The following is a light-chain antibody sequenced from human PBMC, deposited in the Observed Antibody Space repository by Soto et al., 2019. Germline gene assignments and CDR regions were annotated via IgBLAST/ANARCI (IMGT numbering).Light chain of an antibody. CDR1: QAISSC. V-gene: IGKV1-5*03. Sequence: DIQMTQSPSTLSGSGEDRVTVTCRASQAISSCLAWYQQKPGKAPKLLIYKASTLKSGVPSRFSGCGPGTEFTLTIRSLHPCYSATYNYQHYNSYAERFGRGTKVDIK. J-gene: IGKJ1*01. CDR2: KAS. CDR3: QHYNSYAER.